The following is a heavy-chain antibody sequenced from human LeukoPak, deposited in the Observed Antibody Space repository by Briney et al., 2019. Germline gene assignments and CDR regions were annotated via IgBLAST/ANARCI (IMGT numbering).Heavy chain of an antibody. CDR2: VYYSGST. J-gene: IGHJ5*02. Sequence: SETLSLTCTVSGGSVSSGSYYWSWIRQPPGTGLEWIGYVYYSGSTNYNPSLKSRVTISVDTSKNQFSLKLSSVTAADTAVYYCARVTGDRSRFDPWGQGTLVTVSS. D-gene: IGHD7-27*01. V-gene: IGHV4-61*01. CDR1: GGSVSSGSYY. CDR3: ARVTGDRSRFDP.